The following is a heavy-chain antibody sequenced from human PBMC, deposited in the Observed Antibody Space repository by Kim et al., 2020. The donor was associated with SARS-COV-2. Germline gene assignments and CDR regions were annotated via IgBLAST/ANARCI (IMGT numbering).Heavy chain of an antibody. Sequence: SETLSLTCAVYGGSFSGYYWSWIRQPPGKGLEWIGEINHSGSTNYNPSLKSRVTISVDTSKNQFSLKLSSVTAADTAVYYCARGSSTYCSSTSCYGGWF. CDR1: GGSFSGYY. CDR2: INHSGST. D-gene: IGHD2-2*01. CDR3: ARGSSTYCSSTSCYGGWF. V-gene: IGHV4-34*01. J-gene: IGHJ5*01.